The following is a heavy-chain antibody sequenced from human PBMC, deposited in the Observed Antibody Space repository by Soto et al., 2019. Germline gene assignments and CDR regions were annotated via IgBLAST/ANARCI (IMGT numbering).Heavy chain of an antibody. V-gene: IGHV4-59*01. Sequence: QVQLQESGPGLVKPSETLSLTCTVSGGSISSYYWSWIRQPPGKGLEWIGYIYYSGSTNYNPSLXRXVXTXIDTSKNQFSLKLSSVTAADTAVYYCARGWGGYFQHWGQGTLVTVSS. CDR3: ARGWGGYFQH. D-gene: IGHD7-27*01. CDR2: IYYSGST. CDR1: GGSISSYY. J-gene: IGHJ1*01.